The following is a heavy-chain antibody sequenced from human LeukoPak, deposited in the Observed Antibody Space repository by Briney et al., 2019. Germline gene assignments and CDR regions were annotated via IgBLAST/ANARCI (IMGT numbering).Heavy chain of an antibody. J-gene: IGHJ4*02. CDR2: IWYDGSNK. CDR3: AKSVVVIAPTHGPFDY. D-gene: IGHD2-21*01. CDR1: GFTFSSYG. V-gene: IGHV3-30*02. Sequence: GGSLRLSCAASGFTFSSYGMHWVRQAPGKGLEWVAVIWYDGSNKYYADSVKGRFTISRDNSKNTLYLQMNSLRAEDTAVYYCAKSVVVIAPTHGPFDYWGQGTLVTVSS.